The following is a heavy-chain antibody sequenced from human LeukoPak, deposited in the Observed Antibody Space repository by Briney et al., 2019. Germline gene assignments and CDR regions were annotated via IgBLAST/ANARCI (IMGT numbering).Heavy chain of an antibody. CDR1: GGTFSSYA. D-gene: IGHD3-10*01. CDR2: IIPIFGTA. CDR3: ARSITMVRGVIISFDY. Sequence: ASVKVSCKASGGTFSSYAISWVRQAPGQGLEWMGGIIPIFGTANYAQKFQGRVTITADKSTSTAYMELRSLRSDDTAVYYCARSITMVRGVIISFDYWGQGTLVTVSS. V-gene: IGHV1-69*06. J-gene: IGHJ4*02.